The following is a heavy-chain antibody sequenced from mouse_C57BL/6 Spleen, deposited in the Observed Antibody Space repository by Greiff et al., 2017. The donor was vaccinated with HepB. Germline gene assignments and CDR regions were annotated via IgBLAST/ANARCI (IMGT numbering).Heavy chain of an antibody. Sequence: VQLQESGAELVKPGASVKISCKASGYAFSSYWMNWVKQRPGKGLEWIGQIYPGDGDTNYNGKFKGKATLTADKSSSTAYMQLSSLTSEDSAVYFCARAYDGYHFAYWGQGTLVTVSA. D-gene: IGHD2-3*01. CDR2: IYPGDGDT. CDR1: GYAFSSYW. V-gene: IGHV1-80*01. CDR3: ARAYDGYHFAY. J-gene: IGHJ3*01.